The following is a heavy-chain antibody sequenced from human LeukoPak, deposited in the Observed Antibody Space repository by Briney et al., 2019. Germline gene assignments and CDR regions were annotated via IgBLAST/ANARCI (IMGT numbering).Heavy chain of an antibody. J-gene: IGHJ1*01. CDR1: GFTFSSYW. CDR2: INSDGSST. D-gene: IGHD3-3*01. Sequence: PGGSLRLSCAASGFTFSSYWMHWVRQAPGKGLVWVSRINSDGSSTSYADSVRGRFTISRDNAKNTLYLQMNSLRAEDTAVYYCSSFAKEYFQHWGQGTLVTVSS. CDR3: SSFAKEYFQH. V-gene: IGHV3-74*01.